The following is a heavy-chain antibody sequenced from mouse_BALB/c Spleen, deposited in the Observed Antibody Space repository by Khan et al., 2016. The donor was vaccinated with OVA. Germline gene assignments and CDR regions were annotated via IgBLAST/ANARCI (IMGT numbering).Heavy chain of an antibody. V-gene: IGHV1-7*01. D-gene: IGHD4-1*01. J-gene: IGHJ3*01. CDR3: ARWDFAY. CDR2: INPSTGYT. CDR1: GYTFTSYW. Sequence: QVRLQQSGAELAKPGASVKMSCKASGYTFTSYWMHWVKQRPGQGLEWIGYINPSTGYTEYNQKFKDKATLTADKSSSTAYMQLSSLTSEDSAVYYCARWDFAYWGQGTLVTVSA.